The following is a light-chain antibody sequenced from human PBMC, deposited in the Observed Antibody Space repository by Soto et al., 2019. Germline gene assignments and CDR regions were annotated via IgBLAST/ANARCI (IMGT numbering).Light chain of an antibody. Sequence: EIVLTQSPGTLSLSRGERATLSCRASQSVSSSYLAWYQQKPGQAPRLLIYDASNRATGIPATFTGSGSGTDFTLTISRLEPEDFAVYYCQQYGSSPPITFGQGTRLEIK. J-gene: IGKJ5*01. V-gene: IGKV3-20*01. CDR3: QQYGSSPPIT. CDR1: QSVSSSY. CDR2: DAS.